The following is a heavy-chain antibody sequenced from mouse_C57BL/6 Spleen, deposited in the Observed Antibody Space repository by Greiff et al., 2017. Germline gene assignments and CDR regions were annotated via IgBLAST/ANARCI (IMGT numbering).Heavy chain of an antibody. CDR2: ISYDGSN. J-gene: IGHJ2*01. Sequence: EVKLVESGPGLVKPSQSLSLTCSVTGYSITSGYYWNWIRQFPGNKLEWMGYISYDGSNNYNPSLKNRISITRDTSKNQFFLKLNSVTTEDTATYYCARGEGTTVVTDYWGQGTTLTVSS. CDR1: GYSITSGYY. V-gene: IGHV3-6*01. CDR3: ARGEGTTVVTDY. D-gene: IGHD1-1*01.